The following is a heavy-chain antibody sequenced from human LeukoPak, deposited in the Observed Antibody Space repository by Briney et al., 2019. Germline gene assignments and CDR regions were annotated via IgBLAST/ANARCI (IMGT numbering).Heavy chain of an antibody. D-gene: IGHD6-19*01. CDR2: MWNDGITG. J-gene: IGHJ4*02. V-gene: IGHV3-33*01. CDR3: ARDGSGWSSDY. CDR1: GFNFRDSG. Sequence: GGSLRLSCAASGFNFRDSGMHWVRQDPGKGLEWVAVMWNDGITGKYADSVRGRFSVSRDNSKNTVYLQMDSLRADDTSVYYCARDGSGWSSDYWGQGTLVTVSS.